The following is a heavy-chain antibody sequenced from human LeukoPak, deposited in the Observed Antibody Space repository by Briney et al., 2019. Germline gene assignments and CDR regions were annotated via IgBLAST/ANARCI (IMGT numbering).Heavy chain of an antibody. CDR1: GGSISSYY. Sequence: PSETLSLICTVSGGSISSYYWSWIRQPAGKGLEWIGRIYTSGSTNYNPSLKSRVTMSVDTSKNQFSLKLSSVTAADTAVYYCARGSDYVWGSYRYKGGRDWFDPWGQGTLVTVSS. CDR3: ARGSDYVWGSYRYKGGRDWFDP. V-gene: IGHV4-4*07. D-gene: IGHD3-16*02. J-gene: IGHJ5*02. CDR2: IYTSGST.